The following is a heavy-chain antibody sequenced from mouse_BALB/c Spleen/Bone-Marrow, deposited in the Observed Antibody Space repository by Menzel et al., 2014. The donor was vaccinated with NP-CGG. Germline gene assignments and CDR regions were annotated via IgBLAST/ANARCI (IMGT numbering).Heavy chain of an antibody. CDR2: IDPANGNT. D-gene: IGHD2-14*01. CDR1: GFNIKDTY. CDR3: ASYYRYDRRFAY. J-gene: IGHJ3*01. Sequence: VQLQQSGAELVKPGASVKLSCTASGFNIKDTYMHWVKQRPEQGREWIGRIDPANGNTKYDPKFQGKATITADTSSNTAYLQLSSLTSEDTAVYYCASYYRYDRRFAYWGQGTLVTVSA. V-gene: IGHV14-3*02.